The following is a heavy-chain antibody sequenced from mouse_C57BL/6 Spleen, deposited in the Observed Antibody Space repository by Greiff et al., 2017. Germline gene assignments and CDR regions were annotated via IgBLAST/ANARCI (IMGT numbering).Heavy chain of an antibody. CDR3: ARETTLVATSHWYFDV. CDR2: IWSGGST. J-gene: IGHJ1*03. Sequence: QVQLKQSGPGLVQPSQSLSISCTVSGFSLTSYGVHWVRQSPGKGLEWLGVIWSGGSTDYNAAFISRLSISKDNSKSQVFFKMNSRQADDTAIYYCARETTLVATSHWYFDVWGTGTTVTVAS. CDR1: GFSLTSYG. D-gene: IGHD1-1*01. V-gene: IGHV2-2*01.